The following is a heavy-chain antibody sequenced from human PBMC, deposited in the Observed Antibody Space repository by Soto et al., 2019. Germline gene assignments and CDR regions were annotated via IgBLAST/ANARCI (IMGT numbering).Heavy chain of an antibody. CDR3: ARGYIYSSSWPDYYYGMDV. CDR1: GGTFSSYA. Sequence: QVQLVQSGAEVKKPGSSVKVSCKASGGTFSSYAISWVRQAPGQGLEWMGGIIPIFGTANYAQKFQGRVTITADESTSTAYMELSSLRSEDTAVYYCARGYIYSSSWPDYYYGMDVWGQGTTVTVSS. D-gene: IGHD6-13*01. CDR2: IIPIFGTA. V-gene: IGHV1-69*01. J-gene: IGHJ6*02.